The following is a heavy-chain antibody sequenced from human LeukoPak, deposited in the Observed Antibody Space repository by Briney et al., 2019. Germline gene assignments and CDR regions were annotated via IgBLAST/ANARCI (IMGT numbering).Heavy chain of an antibody. V-gene: IGHV3-7*01. CDR3: ARVSAYYDILTGYIYYFDY. D-gene: IGHD3-9*01. J-gene: IGHJ4*02. CDR2: IKQDGSEK. Sequence: PGGSLRLSCAASGFTFSSYWMSWVRQAPGKGLEWVANIKQDGSEKYYVDSVKGRFTISRDNAKNSLYLQMNSLRAEDTAVYYCARVSAYYDILTGYIYYFDYWGQGTLVTVSS. CDR1: GFTFSSYW.